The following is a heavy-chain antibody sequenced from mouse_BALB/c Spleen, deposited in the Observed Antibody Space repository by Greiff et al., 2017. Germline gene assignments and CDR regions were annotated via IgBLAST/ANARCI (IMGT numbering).Heavy chain of an antibody. CDR2: ISYSGST. D-gene: IGHD2-4*01. CDR3: ASTYYDYPWLAY. Sequence: EVQLVESGPSLVKPSQTLSLTCSVSGDSITSGYWNWIRKFPGNKLEYIGYISYSGSTYYNPSLKSRISITRDTATTQNYLQLNSVTTEDTATDYCASTYYDYPWLAYWGQGTLVTVSA. V-gene: IGHV3-8*02. J-gene: IGHJ3*01. CDR1: GDSITSGY.